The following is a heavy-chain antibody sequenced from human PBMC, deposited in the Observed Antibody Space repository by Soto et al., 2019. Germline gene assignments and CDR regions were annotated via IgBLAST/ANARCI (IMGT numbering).Heavy chain of an antibody. D-gene: IGHD5-12*01. CDR3: ARLVYTGTRLKYSGAFDI. CDR1: GFTFSSYW. V-gene: IGHV3-74*01. CDR2: INSDGSST. J-gene: IGHJ3*02. Sequence: GGSLRLSCAASGFTFSSYWMHWVRQAPGKGLVWVSRINSDGSSTSYADSVKGRFTISRDNAKNTLYLQMNSLRAEDTAVYYCARLVYTGTRLKYSGAFDIWGQGTMVTVSS.